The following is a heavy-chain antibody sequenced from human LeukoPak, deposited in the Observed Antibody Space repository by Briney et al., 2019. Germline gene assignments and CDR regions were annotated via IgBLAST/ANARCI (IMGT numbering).Heavy chain of an antibody. CDR2: INHSGST. CDR3: ARVPKGRGTNFDY. Sequence: PSETLSLTCAVYGGSFSGYYWSWIRQPPGKGLEWIGEINHSGSTNYNPSLKSRVTISVDTSKNQFSLKLSSVTAADTAVYYCARVPKGRGTNFDYWGQGTLVTVSS. J-gene: IGHJ4*02. V-gene: IGHV4-34*01. CDR1: GGSFSGYY. D-gene: IGHD3-10*01.